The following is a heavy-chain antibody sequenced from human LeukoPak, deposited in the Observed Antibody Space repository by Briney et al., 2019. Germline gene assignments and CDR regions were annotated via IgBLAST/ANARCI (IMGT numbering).Heavy chain of an antibody. CDR2: INHSGST. V-gene: IGHV4-34*01. J-gene: IGHJ6*02. CDR1: GGSFSGYY. D-gene: IGHD2-15*01. Sequence: SETLSLTCAVYGGSFSGYYWSWIRQPPGKGLEWIGEINHSGSTNYNPSLKSRVTISVDTSKNQSSLKLSSVTAADTAVYYCARGLVVVAATRGYYYYYGMDVWGQGTTVTVSS. CDR3: ARGLVVVAATRGYYYYYGMDV.